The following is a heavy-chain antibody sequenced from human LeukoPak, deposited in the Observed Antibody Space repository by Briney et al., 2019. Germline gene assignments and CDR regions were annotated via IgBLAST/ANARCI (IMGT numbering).Heavy chain of an antibody. J-gene: IGHJ4*02. V-gene: IGHV1-18*01. D-gene: IGHD3-22*01. CDR2: IRAYNDDT. CDR1: GCTFTSYG. Sequence: GASVKVSCKASGCTFTSYGINWVRQAPGQGLEWLGWIRAYNDDTNYAPKFQGRVIMTTDTSTNTAYMELRSLRSDDTAVYYCARDPLEYFDSSNHGHWGQGTLLTVSS. CDR3: ARDPLEYFDSSNHGH.